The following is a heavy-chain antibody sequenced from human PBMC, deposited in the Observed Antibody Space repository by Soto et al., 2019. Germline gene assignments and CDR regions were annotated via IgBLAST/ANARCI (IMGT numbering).Heavy chain of an antibody. Sequence: LRLSCAASGFTVSSNYMSWVRQAPGKGLEWVSVIYSGGSTYYADSVKGRFTISRDNAKNALYLQMNSLRAEDTAVYFCARGFSSSPLFEDYFDFWGQGTLVTVSS. J-gene: IGHJ4*02. D-gene: IGHD6-13*01. CDR2: IYSGGST. CDR3: ARGFSSSPLFEDYFDF. V-gene: IGHV3-53*01. CDR1: GFTVSSNY.